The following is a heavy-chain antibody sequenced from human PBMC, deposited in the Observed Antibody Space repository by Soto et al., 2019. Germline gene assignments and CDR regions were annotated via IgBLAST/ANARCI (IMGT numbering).Heavy chain of an antibody. D-gene: IGHD2-21*02. Sequence: SETLSLTCAVYGGSFSGYYWSWIRQPPGKGLEWIGEINHSGNTNYNPSLKSRVTISVDSSKNQFSLKLNSVTAADTAVYSCARRRDGYPYYLDNWGQGTLVTVSS. J-gene: IGHJ4*02. CDR3: ARRRDGYPYYLDN. CDR2: INHSGNT. V-gene: IGHV4-34*01. CDR1: GGSFSGYY.